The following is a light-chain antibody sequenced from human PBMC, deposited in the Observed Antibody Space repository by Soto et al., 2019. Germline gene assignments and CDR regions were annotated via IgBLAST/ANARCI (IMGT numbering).Light chain of an antibody. CDR3: KQYNSFST. CDR1: QSISDW. CDR2: DVS. V-gene: IGKV1-5*01. Sequence: DIQMTQTPSTLSASVGDRVTITCRASQSISDWLAWYQQKPGKAPKILIYDVSSLESGVQSRFSGSRSGTEFTLTIRSLQPDDFATYYCKQYNSFSTFGQGTKVDIK. J-gene: IGKJ1*01.